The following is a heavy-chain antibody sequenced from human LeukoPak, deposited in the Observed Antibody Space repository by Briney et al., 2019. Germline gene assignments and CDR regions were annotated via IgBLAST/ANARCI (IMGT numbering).Heavy chain of an antibody. CDR2: IYTSGST. CDR1: GGSISSFY. CDR3: ASSTTVVELDY. V-gene: IGHV4-4*07. D-gene: IGHD4-23*01. J-gene: IGHJ4*02. Sequence: PSETLSLTCTVSGGSISSFYWSWIRQPAGKGLEWIGRIYTSGSTNYNPSLKSRVTMSVDTSKNQFSLKLSSVTAADTAVYYCASSTTVVELDYWGQGTLVTVSS.